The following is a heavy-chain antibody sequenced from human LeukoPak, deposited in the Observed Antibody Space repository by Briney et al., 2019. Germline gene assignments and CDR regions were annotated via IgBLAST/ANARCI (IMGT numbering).Heavy chain of an antibody. J-gene: IGHJ4*02. D-gene: IGHD3-10*01. CDR3: ARGALLWFGDRMEYYFDY. CDR2: INHSGST. V-gene: IGHV4-34*01. CDR1: GGSFSGYY. Sequence: SETLSLTCAVYGGSFSGYYWSWIRQPPGKGLEWIGEINHSGSTNYNPSLKSRVTISVDTSKNQFSLKLSSMTAADTAVYYCARGALLWFGDRMEYYFDYWGQGTLLTVSS.